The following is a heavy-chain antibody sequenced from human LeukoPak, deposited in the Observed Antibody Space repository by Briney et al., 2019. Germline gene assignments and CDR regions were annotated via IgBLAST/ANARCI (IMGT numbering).Heavy chain of an antibody. CDR2: IYYSGST. CDR1: GGSISSGGYY. D-gene: IGHD4-17*01. CDR3: ARESTVTTSGSAFDI. J-gene: IGHJ3*02. V-gene: IGHV4-31*03. Sequence: SETLSLTCTVSGGSISSGGYYWSWIRQHPGKGLEWIGYIYYSGSTYYNPSLKSRVTISVDTSKNQFSLKLSSVTAADTAVYYCARESTVTTSGSAFDIWGQGTMVTVSS.